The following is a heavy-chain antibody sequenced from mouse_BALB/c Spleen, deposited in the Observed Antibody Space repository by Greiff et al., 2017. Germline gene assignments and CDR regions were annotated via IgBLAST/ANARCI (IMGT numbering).Heavy chain of an antibody. CDR2: IDPANGNT. CDR3: ARVYSPYWYFDG. J-gene: IGHJ1*01. Sequence: VQLQQSGAELVKPGASVKLSCTASGFNIKDTYMHWVKQRPEQGLEWIGRIDPANGNTKYDPKFQGKATITADTSSNTAYLQLSSLTSEDTAVYYCARVYSPYWYFDGWGAGTTVTVSS. CDR1: GFNIKDTY. V-gene: IGHV14-3*02. D-gene: IGHD2-12*01.